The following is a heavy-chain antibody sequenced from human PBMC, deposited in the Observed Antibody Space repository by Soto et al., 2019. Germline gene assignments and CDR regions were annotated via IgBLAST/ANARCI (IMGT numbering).Heavy chain of an antibody. J-gene: IGHJ3*02. CDR2: IYYSGST. V-gene: IGHV4-31*03. CDR3: ERGGGSYPYDAFDI. CDR1: GGSISSGGYY. D-gene: IGHD1-26*01. Sequence: SETLSLTCTVSGGSISSGGYYWSWIRQNPGKGLEWIGYIYYSGSTYYNPSLKSRVTISVDTSKNQFSLKLSSVTAADTAVYYCERGGGSYPYDAFDIWVQGKMVTVSS.